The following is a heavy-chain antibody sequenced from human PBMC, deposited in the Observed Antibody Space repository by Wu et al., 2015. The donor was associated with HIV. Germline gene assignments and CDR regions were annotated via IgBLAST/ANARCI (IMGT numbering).Heavy chain of an antibody. CDR1: GYSFTNYD. V-gene: IGHV1-8*03. CDR3: ARDLLPTTTWTDSYYYGLDV. D-gene: IGHD1-26*01. CDR2: MNPDTGAT. J-gene: IGHJ6*02. Sequence: QVQLVQSGAEVRKPGASVKVSCKASGYSFTNYDINWVRQAPGQGLEWMGWMNPDTGATGYTQKFQGRVTITTDASTSTAYMELSSLRSEDTAVYYCARDLLPTTTWTDSYYYGLDVWGQGTTVTVSS.